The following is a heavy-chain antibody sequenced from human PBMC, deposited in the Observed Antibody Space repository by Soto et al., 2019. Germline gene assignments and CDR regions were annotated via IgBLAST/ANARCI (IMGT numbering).Heavy chain of an antibody. Sequence: SGHTLVNPTQTLTLSCTVSRFSLSTSGVGVGEIRQPPGKALEWLALIYWDDDKRYSPSLKSRLTITKDTSKNQVVLTMTNMDPVDTATYYCAYVVAGYSSSWYPNWGFDYWGQGTLVTVSS. D-gene: IGHD6-13*01. V-gene: IGHV2-5*02. CDR3: AYVVAGYSSSWYPNWGFDY. CDR1: RFSLSTSGVG. J-gene: IGHJ4*02. CDR2: IYWDDDK.